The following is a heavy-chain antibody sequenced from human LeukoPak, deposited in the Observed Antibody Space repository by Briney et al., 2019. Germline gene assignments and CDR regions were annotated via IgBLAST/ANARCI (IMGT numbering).Heavy chain of an antibody. V-gene: IGHV1-46*01. J-gene: IGHJ6*02. CDR1: GYTLTSSH. Sequence: ASVKVSCKASGYTLTSSHAHWVRQAPGQGLEWMGIINCGDGYTNYAQKFQGRVSVTSDTSTSTIYMELSSLRSEDTAVYYCAREHGMDVWGQGTTVTVSS. CDR2: INCGDGYT. CDR3: AREHGMDV.